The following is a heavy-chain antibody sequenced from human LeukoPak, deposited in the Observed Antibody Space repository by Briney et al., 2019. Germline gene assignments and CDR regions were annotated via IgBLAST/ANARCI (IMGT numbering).Heavy chain of an antibody. V-gene: IGHV3-23*01. CDR1: GFTFRSYA. CDR2: ISGSGDIT. CDR3: AKVSRFAVVPAAMLDY. Sequence: GGSLGLSCAASGFTFRSYAMSWVRQAPGKGLEGVSAISGSGDITYYADSVKGRFTMSRDNFKNTLYLQMNSLRAEDTAVYYCAKVSRFAVVPAAMLDYWGQGIQVTVSS. J-gene: IGHJ4*02. D-gene: IGHD2-2*01.